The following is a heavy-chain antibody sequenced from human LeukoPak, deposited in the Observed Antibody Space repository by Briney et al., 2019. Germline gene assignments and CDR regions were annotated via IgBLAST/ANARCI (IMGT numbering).Heavy chain of an antibody. CDR3: ARVGQHIVVVPAALDRQYYYYGMDV. Sequence: SETPSLTCAVYGGSFSGYYWSWIRQPPGKGLEWIGEINHSGSTNYNPSLKSRVTISVDTSKNQFSLKLSSVTAADTAVYYCARVGQHIVVVPAALDRQYYYYGMDVWGQGTTVTVSS. CDR1: GGSFSGYY. J-gene: IGHJ6*02. D-gene: IGHD2-2*01. CDR2: INHSGST. V-gene: IGHV4-34*01.